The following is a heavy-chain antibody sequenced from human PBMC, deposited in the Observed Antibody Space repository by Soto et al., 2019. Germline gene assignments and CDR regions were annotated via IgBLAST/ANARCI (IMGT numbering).Heavy chain of an antibody. D-gene: IGHD6-13*01. V-gene: IGHV1-3*01. CDR1: GYTFTSYA. CDR3: ARDLYSTSWYVRAFDM. CDR2: INPATTTT. J-gene: IGHJ3*02. Sequence: ASVKVSCKASGYTFTSYAMHWVRQAPGQRLEWMGVINPATTTTNDAQKFQGRVTMTRDTSTSTVFLELSSLRSGDTAVYFCARDLYSTSWYVRAFDMWGQGTMVTVSS.